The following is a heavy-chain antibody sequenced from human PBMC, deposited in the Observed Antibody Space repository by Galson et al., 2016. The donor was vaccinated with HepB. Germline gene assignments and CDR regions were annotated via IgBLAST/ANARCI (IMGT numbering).Heavy chain of an antibody. J-gene: IGHJ4*02. CDR1: GYTFTNYY. Sequence: SVKVSCKASGYTFTNYYIPWVRQAPGQGLEWLGWISTYNGKKKYAQKFQGRVTMTTDSSTRTAYMELRNLRSNATAMYYCAGRAGTGSFHYWGLGTLVTVSS. CDR3: AGRAGTGSFHY. CDR2: ISTYNGKK. D-gene: IGHD1-1*01. V-gene: IGHV1-18*01.